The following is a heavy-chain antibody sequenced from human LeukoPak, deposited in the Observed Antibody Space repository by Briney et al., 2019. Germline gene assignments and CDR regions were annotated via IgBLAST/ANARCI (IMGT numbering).Heavy chain of an antibody. J-gene: IGHJ3*02. D-gene: IGHD6-6*01. CDR2: IRGKAYGETR. CDR1: GIIFGDYA. CDR3: TKQFVLFAFDI. Sequence: GGSLRLSCTASGIIFGDYAMSWVRQAPGKGLEWVGFIRGKAYGETREYAASVKGKFSISRDDSKSSAYLQMNSLKTEDTAVYYCTKQFVLFAFDIWGQGTMVTVSS. V-gene: IGHV3-49*04.